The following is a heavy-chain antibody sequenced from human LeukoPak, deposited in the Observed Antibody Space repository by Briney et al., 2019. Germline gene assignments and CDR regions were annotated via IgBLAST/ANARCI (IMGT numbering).Heavy chain of an antibody. J-gene: IGHJ5*02. V-gene: IGHV3-23*01. CDR2: ISGGGHST. CDR3: AKRRGYDSWSGYYNWFDP. Sequence: PGGSLRLSCSASGFTFSSFGMSWVRQAPGKGPEWVSAISGGGHSTYYADSVKGRFTISRDNSKSTLYLQMNSLRAEDTAVYYCAKRRGYDSWSGYYNWFDPWGQGTLVTVSS. CDR1: GFTFSSFG. D-gene: IGHD3-3*01.